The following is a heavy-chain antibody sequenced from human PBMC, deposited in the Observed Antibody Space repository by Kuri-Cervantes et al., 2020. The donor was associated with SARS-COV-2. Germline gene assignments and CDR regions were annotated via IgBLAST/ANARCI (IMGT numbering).Heavy chain of an antibody. Sequence: GSLRLSCTVSGGSISSYYWSWIRQPPGKGLEWIGYIYYSGGTNYNPSLKSRVTISVDTSKDQFSLKLSSVAAADTAVYYCARTIRDGYNGHYFDYWGQGTLVTVSS. CDR3: ARTIRDGYNGHYFDY. CDR1: GGSISSYY. V-gene: IGHV4-59*01. D-gene: IGHD5-24*01. J-gene: IGHJ4*02. CDR2: IYYSGGT.